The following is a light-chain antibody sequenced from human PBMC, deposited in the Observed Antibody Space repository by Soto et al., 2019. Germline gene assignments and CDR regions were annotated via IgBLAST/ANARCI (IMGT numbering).Light chain of an antibody. Sequence: QSVLTQPPSVSAAPGQKVTISCSGSSSNIGSNYVSWYQQLPGAAPKLLIYDNGKRPSGIPDRFSGSQSGTSATLGITGLQTGDEADYYCVTWDNSLSAVFGGGTKLTVL. CDR2: DNG. J-gene: IGLJ2*01. CDR1: SSNIGSNY. CDR3: VTWDNSLSAV. V-gene: IGLV1-51*01.